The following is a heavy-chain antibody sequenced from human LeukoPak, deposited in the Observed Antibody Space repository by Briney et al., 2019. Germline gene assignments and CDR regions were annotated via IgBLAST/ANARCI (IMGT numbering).Heavy chain of an antibody. J-gene: IGHJ6*02. CDR1: GFTLSSYS. D-gene: IGHD5-24*01. CDR2: ISSSSSYI. Sequence: KAGGSLRLSCAASGFTLSSYSMNWVRQAPGKGLEWVSSISSSSSYIYYADSVKGRFTISRDNSKNTLYLQMNSLRAEDTAVYYCARTGRGLMATIPSYPFDGMDVWGQGTTVTVSS. CDR3: ARTGRGLMATIPSYPFDGMDV. V-gene: IGHV3-21*04.